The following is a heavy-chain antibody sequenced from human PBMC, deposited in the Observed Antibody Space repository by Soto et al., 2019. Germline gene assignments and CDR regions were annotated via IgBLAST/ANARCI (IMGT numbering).Heavy chain of an antibody. J-gene: IGHJ4*02. CDR3: AKLRAGGGRPY. V-gene: IGHV3-23*01. Sequence: EVQLLESGGGLVQPGGSLGLSCVASGFTFNNYGMSWVRQAPGKGLEWVSAISGSGGSTDYADSVKGRFTISRDNSNSTVYLQMNSLRAEYTAVYYSAKLRAGGGRPYWGQGTLVTVSP. CDR2: ISGSGGST. D-gene: IGHD2-15*01. CDR1: GFTFNNYG.